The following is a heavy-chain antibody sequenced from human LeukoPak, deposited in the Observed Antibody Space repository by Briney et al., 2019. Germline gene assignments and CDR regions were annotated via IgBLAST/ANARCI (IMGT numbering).Heavy chain of an antibody. D-gene: IGHD4-23*01. CDR1: AFSFSSYA. J-gene: IGHJ4*02. V-gene: IGHV3-23*01. CDR3: ENSLCSHCQYGGHYFDY. CDR2: ISGSGGST. Sequence: GGSLRLSCAASAFSFSSYAMSWVRQAPGEGREWVSTISGSGGSTYYADSVKGRFTISRDNSKNTLYLQMNSLRAEDTALYYCENSLCSHCQYGGHYFDYWGQGTLVTVSS.